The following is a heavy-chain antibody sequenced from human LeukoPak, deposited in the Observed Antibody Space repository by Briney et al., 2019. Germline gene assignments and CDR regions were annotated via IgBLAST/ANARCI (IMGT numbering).Heavy chain of an antibody. CDR1: GFIFSSYS. Sequence: GGSLRLSCAASGFIFSSYSMNWVRQAPGKGLEWVSSISSSSSYIYYADSVKGRFTISRDNAKNSLYLQMNSLRAEDTAVYYCARDLRAKALWELYYWGQGTLATVSS. J-gene: IGHJ4*02. D-gene: IGHD1-26*01. CDR3: ARDLRAKALWELYY. CDR2: ISSSSSYI. V-gene: IGHV3-21*01.